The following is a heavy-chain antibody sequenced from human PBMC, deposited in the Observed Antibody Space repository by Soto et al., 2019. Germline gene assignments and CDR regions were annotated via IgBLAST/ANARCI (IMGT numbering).Heavy chain of an antibody. CDR3: ARLQAAAGDNDLTFDY. D-gene: IGHD6-13*01. Sequence: EVQLVPSGAEVKKPGESLRISCKGSGYSFTSYWISWVRQMPGKGLEWMGRIDPSDSYTNYSPSFQCHVTISADNSISTAYLPWSRLKASDTAMYYCARLQAAAGDNDLTFDYWGQGTLVTVSS. CDR1: GYSFTSYW. CDR2: IDPSDSYT. J-gene: IGHJ4*02. V-gene: IGHV5-10-1*01.